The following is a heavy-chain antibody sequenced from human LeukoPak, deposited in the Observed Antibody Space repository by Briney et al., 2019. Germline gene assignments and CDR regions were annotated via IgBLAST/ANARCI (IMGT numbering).Heavy chain of an antibody. J-gene: IGHJ6*02. Sequence: SETLSLTCTVSGGSISSSSYSWGWIRQPPGKGLEWIGSIYYSGSTYYNPSLKSRITISVDTSKNQFSLKLSSVTAADTAVYYCATIPMYSSSPSYYCYGMDVWGQGTTVTVSS. CDR3: ATIPMYSSSPSYYCYGMDV. V-gene: IGHV4-39*01. CDR1: GGSISSSSYS. CDR2: IYYSGST. D-gene: IGHD6-6*01.